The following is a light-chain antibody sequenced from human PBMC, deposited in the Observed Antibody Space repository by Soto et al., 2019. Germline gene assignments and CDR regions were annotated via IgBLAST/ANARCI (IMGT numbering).Light chain of an antibody. Sequence: DIVMTQSPDSLAVSLGERATINCKSSQSVLYSSNNKNYLAWYQQKPGQPPKLLIYWASTRESGVPDRFSGSGSGTDFTLTISSLQAEDVAVYDGPQYYSTPFTFGQGTKVEIK. CDR2: WAS. CDR1: QSVLYSSNNKNY. V-gene: IGKV4-1*01. J-gene: IGKJ2*01. CDR3: PQYYSTPFT.